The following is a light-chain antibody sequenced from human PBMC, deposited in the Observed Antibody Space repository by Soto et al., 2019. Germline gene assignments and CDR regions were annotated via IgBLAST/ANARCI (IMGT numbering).Light chain of an antibody. CDR2: GAS. Sequence: EIVLTQSPGTVSLSPGERVTLSCRTSHSVNSHVAWYQQKPGQAPRLLLYGASTRATRIPVRFNGSGFGTEFTLTISSLQSEDFAVYYCQQYKNWPLFGQGTRLEIK. CDR1: HSVNSH. J-gene: IGKJ5*01. CDR3: QQYKNWPL. V-gene: IGKV3-15*01.